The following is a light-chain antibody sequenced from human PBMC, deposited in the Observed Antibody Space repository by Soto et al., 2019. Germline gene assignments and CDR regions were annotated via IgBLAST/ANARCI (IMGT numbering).Light chain of an antibody. CDR1: QSISSW. J-gene: IGKJ2*01. Sequence: DIQMTQSPSTLSASVGDIVTITCRASQSISSWLAWYQQKPGKAPKLLIYKASSLESGVPSRFSGSGSGKEFTLTISSLQPDDFATYYCKQYNSYYNFGQGTKVDIK. V-gene: IGKV1-5*03. CDR2: KAS. CDR3: KQYNSYYN.